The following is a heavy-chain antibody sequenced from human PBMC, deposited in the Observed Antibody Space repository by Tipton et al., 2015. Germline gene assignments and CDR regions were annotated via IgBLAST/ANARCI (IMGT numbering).Heavy chain of an antibody. CDR2: IHHGGST. Sequence: TLSLTCTVSGDSISSSSWWTWVRQPPGKGLEWIGEIHHGGSTNYNPSLKSRVTMSVDTSKNQFSLHLSSVTAADTAVYYCAREVWYNDSTGYGYWGQGTLVTVSS. CDR3: AREVWYNDSTGYGY. D-gene: IGHD3-22*01. V-gene: IGHV4-4*02. CDR1: GDSISSSSW. J-gene: IGHJ4*02.